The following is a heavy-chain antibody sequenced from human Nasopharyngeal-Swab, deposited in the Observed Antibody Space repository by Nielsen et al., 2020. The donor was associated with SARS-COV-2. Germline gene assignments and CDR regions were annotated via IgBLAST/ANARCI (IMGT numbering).Heavy chain of an antibody. Sequence: VRQMPGKGLERMEWISAFNGHTNYAQKFQGRVTMTTDTYTSTAYMELRTLRSDDTAVYYCARGYSGSDSASRGQGTLVTVSS. CDR3: ARGYSGSDSAS. J-gene: IGHJ4*02. V-gene: IGHV1-18*01. D-gene: IGHD1-26*01. CDR2: ISAFNGHT.